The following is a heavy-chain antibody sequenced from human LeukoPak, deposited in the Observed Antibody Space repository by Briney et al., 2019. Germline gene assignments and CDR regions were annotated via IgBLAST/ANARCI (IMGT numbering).Heavy chain of an antibody. D-gene: IGHD2-21*02. V-gene: IGHV3-7*03. CDR3: ARDPGGDCYYDY. J-gene: IGHJ4*02. CDR2: IKQDGSEK. Sequence: GGSLRLSCAAPGFTFSSYWMSWVRQAPGKGLEWVANIKQDGSEKYYVDSVKGRFTISRDNAKNSLYLQMNSLRAEDTAVYYCARDPGGDCYYDYWGQGTLVTVSS. CDR1: GFTFSSYW.